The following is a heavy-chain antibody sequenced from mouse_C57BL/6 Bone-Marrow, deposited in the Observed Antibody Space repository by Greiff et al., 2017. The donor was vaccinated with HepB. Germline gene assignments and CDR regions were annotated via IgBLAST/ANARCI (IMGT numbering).Heavy chain of an antibody. Sequence: QVQLQQSGAELARPGASVKLSCKASGYTFTSYGISWVKQRTGQGLEWIGEIYPRSGNTYYNEKFKGKATFTADTSSTTAYMQLSSLTIEDSAIYYCARRGYGSSYWYFDVWGTGTTVTVSS. CDR3: ARRGYGSSYWYFDV. CDR1: GYTFTSYG. V-gene: IGHV1-81*01. D-gene: IGHD1-1*01. CDR2: IYPRSGNT. J-gene: IGHJ1*03.